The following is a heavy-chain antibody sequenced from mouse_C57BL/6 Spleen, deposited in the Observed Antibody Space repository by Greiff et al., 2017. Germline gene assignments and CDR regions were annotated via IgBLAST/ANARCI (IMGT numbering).Heavy chain of an antibody. J-gene: IGHJ3*01. Sequence: VQLQQSGPELVKPGASVKISCKASGYTFTDYYMNWVKQSHGKSLEWIGDINPNNGGTSYNQKFKGKATLTVDKSSSTAYMELRSLTSEDSAVYYCARPIYYDYDGKAVRFAYWGQGTLVTVSA. V-gene: IGHV1-26*01. CDR2: INPNNGGT. D-gene: IGHD2-4*01. CDR1: GYTFTDYY. CDR3: ARPIYYDYDGKAVRFAY.